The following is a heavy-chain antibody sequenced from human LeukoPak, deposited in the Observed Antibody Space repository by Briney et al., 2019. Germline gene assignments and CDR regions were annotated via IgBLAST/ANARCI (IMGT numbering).Heavy chain of an antibody. CDR2: MNPNSGNT. J-gene: IGHJ4*02. Sequence: ASVKVSCKASGYTFTSYYINWVRQATGQGLEWMGWMNPNSGNTGYAQKFQGRVTMTSNTSISTAYMELSSLRSEDTAVYYCARGLDDILTGYFPFDYWGQGTLVTVSS. D-gene: IGHD3-9*01. CDR1: GYTFTSYY. V-gene: IGHV1-8*01. CDR3: ARGLDDILTGYFPFDY.